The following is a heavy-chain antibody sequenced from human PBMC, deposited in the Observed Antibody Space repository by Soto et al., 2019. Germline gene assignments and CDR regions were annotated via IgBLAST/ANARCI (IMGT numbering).Heavy chain of an antibody. Sequence: ASVKVSCKASGYTFTSYDINWVRQATGQGLEWIGWMNPNSGNTGYAQKFQGRVTMTRNTSISTAYMELSSLRSEDTAVYYCARIVDTAMVTNYYYYFGMDVWGQGTTVTVYS. V-gene: IGHV1-8*01. D-gene: IGHD5-18*01. CDR3: ARIVDTAMVTNYYYYFGMDV. CDR2: MNPNSGNT. CDR1: GYTFTSYD. J-gene: IGHJ6*02.